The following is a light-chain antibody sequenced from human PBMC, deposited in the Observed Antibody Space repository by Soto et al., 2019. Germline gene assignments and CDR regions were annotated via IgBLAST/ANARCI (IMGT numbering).Light chain of an antibody. J-gene: IGKJ2*01. Sequence: AIRMTQSPSSISASTGDRVTITCRASQGISSFLAWYQQKPGKAPKLLIYAAATLQRGAPSRFSPSGSGTDFTLTISRLQSEEFATYFCQQYLSYPYTFGQGTKLEI. CDR3: QQYLSYPYT. CDR2: AAA. V-gene: IGKV1-8*01. CDR1: QGISSF.